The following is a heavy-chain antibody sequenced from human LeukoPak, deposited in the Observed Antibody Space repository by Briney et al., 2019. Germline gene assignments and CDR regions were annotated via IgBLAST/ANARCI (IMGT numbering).Heavy chain of an antibody. CDR1: GGSISGYY. CDR3: ARGSSHSSGWYGY. J-gene: IGHJ4*02. V-gene: IGHV4-34*01. Sequence: PSETLSLTCTVSGGSISGYYWSWIRQPPGKGLEWIGEINHSGSTNYNPSLKSRVTISVDTSKNQFSLKLSSVTAADTAVYYCARGSSHSSGWYGYWGQGTLVTVSS. CDR2: INHSGST. D-gene: IGHD6-19*01.